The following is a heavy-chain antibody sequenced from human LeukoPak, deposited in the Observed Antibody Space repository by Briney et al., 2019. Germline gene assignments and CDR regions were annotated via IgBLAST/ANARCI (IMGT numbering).Heavy chain of an antibody. D-gene: IGHD6-13*01. V-gene: IGHV4-59*01. CDR1: GGSISSYY. Sequence: SETLSLTCTVSGGSISSYYWSWIRQPPGKGLEWIGYIYYSGSTNYNPSLKSRVTISVDTCKNQFSLKLSSVTAADTAVYYCARTRRSSWTYYYYYYMDVWGKGTTVTISS. J-gene: IGHJ6*03. CDR3: ARTRRSSWTYYYYYYMDV. CDR2: IYYSGST.